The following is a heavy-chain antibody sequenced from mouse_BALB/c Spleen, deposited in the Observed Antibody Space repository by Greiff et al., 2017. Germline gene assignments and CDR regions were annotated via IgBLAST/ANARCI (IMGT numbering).Heavy chain of an antibody. D-gene: IGHD1-1*01. CDR2: INSNGGST. CDR1: GFTFSSYG. V-gene: IGHV5-6-3*01. J-gene: IGHJ1*01. Sequence: EVHLVESGGGLVQPGGSLKLSCAASGFTFSSYGMSWVRQTPDKRLELVATINSNGGSTYYPDSVKGRFTISRDNAKNTLYLQMSSLKSEDTAMYYCARGYGSSSYWYFDVWGAGTTVTVSS. CDR3: ARGYGSSSYWYFDV.